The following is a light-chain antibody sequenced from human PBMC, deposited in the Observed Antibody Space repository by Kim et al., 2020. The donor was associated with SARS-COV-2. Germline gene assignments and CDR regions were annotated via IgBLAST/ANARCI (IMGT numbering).Light chain of an antibody. V-gene: IGLV4-60*03. CDR2: LEGSGTY. CDR3: ETWDSNIRV. J-gene: IGLJ3*02. Sequence: SVKLTCTLSSGNSSYIIAWHQQQPGKAPRYLMKLEGSGTYNKGSGVPDRFSGSRSGADRHLTIFNLQSEDEADYYCETWDSNIRVFGGGTQLTVL. CDR1: SGNSSYI.